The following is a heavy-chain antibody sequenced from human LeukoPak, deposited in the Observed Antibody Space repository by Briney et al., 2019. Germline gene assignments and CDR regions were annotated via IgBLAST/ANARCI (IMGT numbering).Heavy chain of an antibody. CDR3: ARDNSVGDIAWWFDP. J-gene: IGHJ5*02. V-gene: IGHV1-8*01. D-gene: IGHD3-10*01. Sequence: ASVKVSCKASGYSFTAYDINWVRQATGQGREWIGYINPNTGLTESAQKFQGRVSLTRDTSITTAYMELSSLTSEDTAVYYCARDNSVGDIAWWFDPWGQGTLVTVSS. CDR1: GYSFTAYD. CDR2: INPNTGLT.